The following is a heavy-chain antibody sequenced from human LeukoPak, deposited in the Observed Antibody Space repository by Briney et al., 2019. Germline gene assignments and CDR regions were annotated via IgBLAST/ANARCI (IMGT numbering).Heavy chain of an antibody. CDR1: GFTFSSYW. J-gene: IGHJ4*02. V-gene: IGHV3-74*01. Sequence: PGGSLRLSCAASGFTFSSYWMHWVRQAPGKGLVWVSRINSDGSSTSYADSVKGRFTISRDNAKNSLYLQMNSLRADDTAVYYCAKDPSEASHPYYFADWGQGTLVTVSS. CDR3: AKDPSEASHPYYFAD. D-gene: IGHD6-25*01. CDR2: INSDGSST.